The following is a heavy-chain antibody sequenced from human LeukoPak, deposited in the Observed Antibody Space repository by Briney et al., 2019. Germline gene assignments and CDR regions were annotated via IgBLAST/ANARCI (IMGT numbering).Heavy chain of an antibody. J-gene: IGHJ4*02. D-gene: IGHD6-19*01. CDR3: AKFLGPRLAVAVTAPFDY. V-gene: IGHV3-23*01. Sequence: PGGSLRLSCAASGFTFSSYPMSWLPQAPGKGREGVSAISGSGGSTYYADSVKSRLTISRDNSKNTLYLQMNSRRAEDTAVYYCAKFLGPRLAVAVTAPFDYWGQGTLVTVSS. CDR1: GFTFSSYP. CDR2: ISGSGGST.